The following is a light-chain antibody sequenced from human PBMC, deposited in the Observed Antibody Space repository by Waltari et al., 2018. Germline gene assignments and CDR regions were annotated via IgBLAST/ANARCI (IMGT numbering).Light chain of an antibody. V-gene: IGKV3-11*01. Sequence: EIVLTPSPDTLPSSPGGGTTLSCRASQSVSSYLAWYQQKRDQAPRLLIYGASNRATGIPARFSGSGSGTDFTLTISTLEPEDFAVYYCQQRSNWPLTFGGGTKVEIK. J-gene: IGKJ4*02. CDR1: QSVSSY. CDR3: QQRSNWPLT. CDR2: GAS.